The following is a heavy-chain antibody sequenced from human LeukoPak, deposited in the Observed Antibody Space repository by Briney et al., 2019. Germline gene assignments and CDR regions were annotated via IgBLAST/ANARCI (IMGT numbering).Heavy chain of an antibody. CDR3: ARVGRQRIAMIFWFDP. D-gene: IGHD3-22*01. CDR2: INHSGST. J-gene: IGHJ5*02. CDR1: GGSINSCY. Sequence: PSETLSLTCTVSGGSINSCYWSWIRQPPGKGLEWIGEINHSGSTNYNPSLKSRVTISVDTSKNQFSLKLSSVTAADTAVYYCARVGRQRIAMIFWFDPWGQGTLVTVSS. V-gene: IGHV4-34*01.